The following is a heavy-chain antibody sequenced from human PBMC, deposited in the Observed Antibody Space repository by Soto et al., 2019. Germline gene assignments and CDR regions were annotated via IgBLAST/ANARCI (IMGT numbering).Heavy chain of an antibody. Sequence: SETLSLTCTVSGGSISSYYWSWIRQPPGKGLEWIGYIYYSGSTNYNPSLKSRVTISVDTSKNQFSLKLSSVTAADTAVYYCAAGGSLLNSIDYWGQGTLVTVSS. CDR3: AAGGSLLNSIDY. CDR1: GGSISSYY. V-gene: IGHV4-59*08. J-gene: IGHJ4*02. CDR2: IYYSGST. D-gene: IGHD2-15*01.